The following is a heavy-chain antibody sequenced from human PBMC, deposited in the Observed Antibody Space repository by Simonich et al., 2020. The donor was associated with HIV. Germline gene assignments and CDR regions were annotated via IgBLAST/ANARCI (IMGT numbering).Heavy chain of an antibody. D-gene: IGHD3-3*01. J-gene: IGHJ1*01. Sequence: QVQLLQSGAEVKKPGASVKVSCKTSGYTFTAYFIPWVRQAPGQGVEWVGWINPNSGGTSYAKKFQGRVTMTRDTSISTAYMELSRLRSDDTAVYYCARIGGDFWSGYLQYFQHWGQGTLVTVSS. CDR3: ARIGGDFWSGYLQYFQH. CDR1: GYTFTAYF. V-gene: IGHV1-2*02. CDR2: INPNSGGT.